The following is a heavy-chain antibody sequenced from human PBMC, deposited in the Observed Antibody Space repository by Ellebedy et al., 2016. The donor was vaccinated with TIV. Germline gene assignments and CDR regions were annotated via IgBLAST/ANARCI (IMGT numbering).Heavy chain of an antibody. CDR2: ISKTSSYI. J-gene: IGHJ5*02. CDR3: AHATVRA. CDR1: GFSFSSYS. D-gene: IGHD3-10*01. V-gene: IGHV3-21*01. Sequence: GGSLRLXXATSGFSFSSYSMIWFRQAPGKGLEWVSSISKTSSYIYYADSVKGRFTISRDNAKNSLYLQMNSLRAEDTAVYYCAHATVRAWGQGTLVTVSS.